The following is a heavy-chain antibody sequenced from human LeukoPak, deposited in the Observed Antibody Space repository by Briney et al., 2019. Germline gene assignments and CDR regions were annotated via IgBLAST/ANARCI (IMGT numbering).Heavy chain of an antibody. CDR2: FDPEDGET. D-gene: IGHD6-19*01. CDR1: GYTLTELS. Sequence: ASVKVSCKVSGYTLTELSMHWVRQAPGKGLEWMGGFDPEDGETIYAQKFQGRVTMTEDTSTDTAYMGLSSLRSEDTAVYYCATAAYSSGWKYFDYWGQGALVTVSS. CDR3: ATAAYSSGWKYFDY. V-gene: IGHV1-24*01. J-gene: IGHJ4*02.